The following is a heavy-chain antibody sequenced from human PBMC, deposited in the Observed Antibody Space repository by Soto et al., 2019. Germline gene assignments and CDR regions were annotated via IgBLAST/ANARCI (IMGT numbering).Heavy chain of an antibody. V-gene: IGHV4-34*01. J-gene: IGHJ4*02. CDR3: ASLYDQREY. D-gene: IGHD3-16*01. CDR2: INHSGST. Sequence: SETLSRTCAVYGGSFSGYCWSCIRQPPGKGLEWIGEINHSGSTNYNPSLKSRVTISVDTPKNQFSLKLSSVTAADTAVYYCASLYDQREYWGPGTLVTLSS. CDR1: GGSFSGYC.